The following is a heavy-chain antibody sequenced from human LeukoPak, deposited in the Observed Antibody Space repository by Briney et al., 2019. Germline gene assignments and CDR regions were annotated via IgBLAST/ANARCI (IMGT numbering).Heavy chain of an antibody. CDR1: GYTFTSYG. V-gene: IGHV1-18*01. Sequence: ASVKVSCKASGYTFTSYGINWVRQAPGQGLEWMGWIRTYNGHTNYAQKFQGRVTMTTDTSTSTASMELRSLRSDDTAVYYCARDHAAGWELPLNWFDPWGQGTLVTVSS. CDR2: IRTYNGHT. CDR3: ARDHAAGWELPLNWFDP. J-gene: IGHJ5*02. D-gene: IGHD1-26*01.